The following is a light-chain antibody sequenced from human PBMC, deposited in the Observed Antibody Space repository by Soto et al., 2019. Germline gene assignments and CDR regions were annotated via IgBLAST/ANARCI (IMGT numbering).Light chain of an antibody. CDR3: SSYTNSIYV. J-gene: IGLJ1*01. CDR2: DVN. Sequence: QSVLTQPASVSGSPGQSITISCTGTSSDVGGYNYVSWYQQHPGKAPKLMIYDVNNRPSGVSNRFSGSKSGSTASLIISGLQAEDEADYYCSSYTNSIYVFGTGTKVTVL. CDR1: SSDVGGYNY. V-gene: IGLV2-14*01.